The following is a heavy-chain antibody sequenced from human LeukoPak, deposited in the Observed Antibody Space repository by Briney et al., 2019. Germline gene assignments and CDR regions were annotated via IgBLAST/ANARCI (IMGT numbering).Heavy chain of an antibody. CDR2: IYYSGSN. CDR1: GGSISSSSYY. CDR3: AGTTEGGYIGYFYYYYMDV. J-gene: IGHJ6*03. D-gene: IGHD5-18*01. V-gene: IGHV4-39*07. Sequence: PSETLSLTCTVSGGSISSSSYYWGWIRQPPGKGLEWIGSIYYSGSNNYNPSLKSRVTISVDMSKNQFSLKLRSVTAADAAVYYCAGTTEGGYIGYFYYYYMDVWGKGTTVTISS.